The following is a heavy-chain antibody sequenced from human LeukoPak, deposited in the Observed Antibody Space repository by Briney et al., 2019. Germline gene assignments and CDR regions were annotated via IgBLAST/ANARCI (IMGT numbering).Heavy chain of an antibody. CDR3: ARGWYFDL. V-gene: IGHV4-59*08. Sequence: SETLSLTCTVSGGSISSYYWSWIRQPPGKGLEWIGYIYYSGSTNYNPSLKSRVTISVDTSKNQFSLKLSSVTAADTAVYYCARGWYFDLWGRGTLVTVSS. CDR2: IYYSGST. J-gene: IGHJ2*01. CDR1: GGSISSYY.